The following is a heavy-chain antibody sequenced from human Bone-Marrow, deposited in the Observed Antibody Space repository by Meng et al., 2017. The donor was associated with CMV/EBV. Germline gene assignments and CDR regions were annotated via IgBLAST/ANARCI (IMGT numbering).Heavy chain of an antibody. J-gene: IGHJ4*02. CDR2: IWYDGTNK. CDR3: AKVSNPVGGAPYYCDY. D-gene: IGHD3-16*01. Sequence: GESLKISCGASGFTFSSYGMHWVRQAAGKGLEWVAGIWYDGTNKNYAASVKGRFTISRDSSKNTLYLQMNSLRAEDTAVYYCAKVSNPVGGAPYYCDYWGQGSLVTVSS. CDR1: GFTFSSYG. V-gene: IGHV3-33*06.